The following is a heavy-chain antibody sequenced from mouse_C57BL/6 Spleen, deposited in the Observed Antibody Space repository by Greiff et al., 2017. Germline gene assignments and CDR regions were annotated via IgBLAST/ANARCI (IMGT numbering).Heavy chain of an antibody. CDR3: ARSVVYYDYVDYFDY. V-gene: IGHV1-9*01. J-gene: IGHJ2*01. Sequence: VNVVESGAELMKPGASVKLSCKATGYTFTGYWIEWVKQRPGHGLEWIGEILPGSGSTNYNEKFKGKATFTADTSSNTAYMQLSSLTTEDSAIYYCARSVVYYDYVDYFDYWGQGTTLTVSS. CDR2: ILPGSGST. D-gene: IGHD2-4*01. CDR1: GYTFTGYW.